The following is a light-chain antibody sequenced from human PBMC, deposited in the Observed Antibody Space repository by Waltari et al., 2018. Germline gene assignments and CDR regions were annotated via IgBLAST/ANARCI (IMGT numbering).Light chain of an antibody. V-gene: IGLV2-8*01. Sequence: QSALTQPPSASGSPGPSVTIPCTGTSSDVGGYTYVPWYQQHPGKAPKLLIYGVDKRPSGVPARFSGSKSGNTASLTVSGLQAEDEADYYCNSYAGSNNLGVFGGGTKLTVL. CDR1: SSDVGGYTY. J-gene: IGLJ3*02. CDR3: NSYAGSNNLGV. CDR2: GVD.